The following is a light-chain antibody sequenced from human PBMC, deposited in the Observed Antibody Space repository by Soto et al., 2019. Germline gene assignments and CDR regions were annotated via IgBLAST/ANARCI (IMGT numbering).Light chain of an antibody. V-gene: IGKV3-20*01. CDR1: QSVSGSY. J-gene: IGKJ1*01. CDR3: LQYGSSAWT. CDR2: GSS. Sequence: EIVLTQSPGTLSLSPGERATLSCRASQSVSGSYLAWYQQKPGQAPRLLIYGSSSRATGIPDRFSGSGSGTASTLTISRLEPADFAVYYCLQYGSSAWTFGQGTKVEIK.